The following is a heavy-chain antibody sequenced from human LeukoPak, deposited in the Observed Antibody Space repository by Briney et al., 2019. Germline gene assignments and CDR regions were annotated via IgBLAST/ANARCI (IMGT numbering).Heavy chain of an antibody. D-gene: IGHD3-16*01. CDR1: GFTFNNYA. Sequence: PGGSLRLSCAASGFTFNNYAMSWFRQTPGKGLEWVSAISGSGDRTYYAESVKGRFSISRDNSKNTLYLQMHSLRAEDTAVKFRGKRKIWHGLGEDGWGQRTTVTVSS. J-gene: IGHJ6*02. CDR2: ISGSGDRT. V-gene: IGHV3-23*01. CDR3: GKRKIWHGLGEDG.